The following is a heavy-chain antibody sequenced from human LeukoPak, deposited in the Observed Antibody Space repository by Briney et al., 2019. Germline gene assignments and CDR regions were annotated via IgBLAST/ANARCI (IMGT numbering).Heavy chain of an antibody. D-gene: IGHD6-19*01. J-gene: IGHJ4*02. CDR2: ISAYNGNT. V-gene: IGHV1-18*01. Sequence: ASVKVSCKASGYTFTSYGISWVRQPPGQGLEWMGWISAYNGNTNYAQKLQGRVTMTTDTSTSTAYMERRSLRSEDTAVYYCARDIAVAGTGGYWGQGTLVTVSS. CDR3: ARDIAVAGTGGY. CDR1: GYTFTSYG.